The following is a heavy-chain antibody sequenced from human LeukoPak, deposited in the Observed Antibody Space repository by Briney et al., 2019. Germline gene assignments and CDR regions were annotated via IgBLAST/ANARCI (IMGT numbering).Heavy chain of an antibody. CDR2: IHTSGST. J-gene: IGHJ5*02. V-gene: IGHV4-4*07. CDR1: GGSISSYY. D-gene: IGHD4-17*01. Sequence: SETLSLTCTVSGGSISSYYWSWIRQPAGKGLEWIGRIHTSGSTNYNPSLKSRVTMSVDTSRKQFSLKLTSVTAADTAVYYCARAGDYGDYVGWFDPWGQGTLVTVSS. CDR3: ARAGDYGDYVGWFDP.